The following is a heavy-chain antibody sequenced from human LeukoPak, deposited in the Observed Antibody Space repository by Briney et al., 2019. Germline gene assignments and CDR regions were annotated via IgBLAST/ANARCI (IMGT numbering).Heavy chain of an antibody. V-gene: IGHV3-30*02. Sequence: GGSLRLSCAASGFTFSSYGMHWVRQAPGKGLEWVAFIRYDGSNKYYADSVKGRFTISRDNSKNTLYLQMNSLRAEDTAVYYCAKGTYLGIHVVAEWVDVWGKGTTVTISS. D-gene: IGHD2-15*01. J-gene: IGHJ6*04. CDR3: AKGTYLGIHVVAEWVDV. CDR2: IRYDGSNK. CDR1: GFTFSSYG.